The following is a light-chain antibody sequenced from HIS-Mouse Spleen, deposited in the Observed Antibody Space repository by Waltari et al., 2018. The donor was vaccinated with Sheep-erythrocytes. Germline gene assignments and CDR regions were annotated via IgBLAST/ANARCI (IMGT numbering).Light chain of an antibody. Sequence: QSALTQPPSASRSPGQSVPISCTGTSSDVGGYNYVSWYQQHPGTAPKLMIYEVSKRPSGVPDRFSGSKSGNTASLTVSGLQAEDEADYYCSSYAGSNNWVFGGGTKLTVL. CDR2: EVS. V-gene: IGLV2-8*02. CDR3: SSYAGSNNWV. CDR1: SSDVGGYNY. J-gene: IGLJ3*02.